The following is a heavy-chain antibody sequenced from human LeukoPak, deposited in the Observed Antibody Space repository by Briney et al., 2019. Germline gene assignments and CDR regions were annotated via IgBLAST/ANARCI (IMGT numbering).Heavy chain of an antibody. Sequence: SETLSLTCSVSGGSINTYYWTWIRLSPGKGLDWIGYIYYSGTTNYNPSLKSRVSMSVDTSRNQFSLRLSSVTAADTAIYYCARGTVQMGMGERFFDFWGQGTLVTVPS. J-gene: IGHJ4*02. CDR3: ARGTVQMGMGERFFDF. CDR2: IYYSGTT. D-gene: IGHD3-16*01. CDR1: GGSINTYY. V-gene: IGHV4-59*01.